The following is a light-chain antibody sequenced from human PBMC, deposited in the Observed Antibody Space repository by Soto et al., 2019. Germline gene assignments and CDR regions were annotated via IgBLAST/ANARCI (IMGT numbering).Light chain of an antibody. J-gene: IGKJ4*01. V-gene: IGKV3-15*01. Sequence: EIVMTQSPATLSASPGERVTLSCRASQSIRSKLAWYQQRPGQTPKLLIFDASTRPRGIPARFTGSGSGTEFTLTIASLQSDDFATYYCQQYNTWPLTFGAGTKVDIK. CDR2: DAS. CDR1: QSIRSK. CDR3: QQYNTWPLT.